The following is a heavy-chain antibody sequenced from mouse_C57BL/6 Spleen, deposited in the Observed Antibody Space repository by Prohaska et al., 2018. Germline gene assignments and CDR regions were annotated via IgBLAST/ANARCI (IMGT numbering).Heavy chain of an antibody. CDR2: IHPNSGST. V-gene: IGHV1-64*01. CDR3: ARALDY. Sequence: VKQRPGQGLEWIGMIHPNSGSTNYNEKFKSKATLTVDKSSSTAYMQLSSLTSEDSAVYYCARALDYWGQGTTLTVSS. J-gene: IGHJ2*01.